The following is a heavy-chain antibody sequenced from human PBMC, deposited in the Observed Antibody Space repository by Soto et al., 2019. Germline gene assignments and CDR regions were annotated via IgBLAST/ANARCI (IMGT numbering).Heavy chain of an antibody. D-gene: IGHD2-2*01. J-gene: IGHJ4*02. CDR3: AKVLQRYCSSTSCFNNPFDY. V-gene: IGHV3-23*01. CDR1: GFTFSSYA. CDR2: ISGSGGST. Sequence: GESLKISCAASGFTFSSYAMSWVRQAPGKGLEWVSAISGSGGSTYYADSVKGRFTISRDNSKNTLYLQMNSLRAEDTAVYYCAKVLQRYCSSTSCFNNPFDYWGQGTLVTVSS.